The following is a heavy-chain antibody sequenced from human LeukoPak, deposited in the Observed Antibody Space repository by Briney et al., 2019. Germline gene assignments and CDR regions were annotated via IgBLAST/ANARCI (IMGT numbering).Heavy chain of an antibody. V-gene: IGHV1-18*01. Sequence: ASVKVSCKASGYRFRSYGISWVRQAPGQGLEWMGWISAYNGNTNYAQKLQGRVTMTTDTSTSTAYMELRSLRSDDTAVYYCARGGDGDILTGLVFDYCGQATLVTVSS. D-gene: IGHD3-9*01. CDR1: GYRFRSYG. J-gene: IGHJ4*02. CDR2: ISAYNGNT. CDR3: ARGGDGDILTGLVFDY.